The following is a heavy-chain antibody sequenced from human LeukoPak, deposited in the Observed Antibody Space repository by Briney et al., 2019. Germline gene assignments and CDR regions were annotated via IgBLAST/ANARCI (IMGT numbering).Heavy chain of an antibody. Sequence: GGSLRLSCIASEFIFSSYEMNWVRQAPGKGLEWVSYISGSGNIIYYADSVKGRFTISRDNAKNSLYLQMNSLRAEDTAVYYCARFSYGSGSYFYYYYYGMNVWGQGTTVTVSS. J-gene: IGHJ6*02. D-gene: IGHD3-10*01. CDR2: ISGSGNII. CDR3: ARFSYGSGSYFYYYYYGMNV. V-gene: IGHV3-48*03. CDR1: EFIFSSYE.